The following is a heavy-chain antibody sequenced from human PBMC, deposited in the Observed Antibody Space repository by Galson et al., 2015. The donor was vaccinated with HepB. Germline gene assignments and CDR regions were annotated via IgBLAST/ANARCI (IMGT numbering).Heavy chain of an antibody. Sequence: QSGAEVKKPGESLKISCKASGGTFSSYAISWVRQAPGQGLEWMGGIIPIFGTANYAQKFQGRVTITADESTSTAYMELSSLRSEDTAVYYCARDRGSSGWYRPQYNWFDPWGQGTLVTVSS. D-gene: IGHD6-19*01. J-gene: IGHJ5*02. CDR2: IIPIFGTA. CDR3: ARDRGSSGWYRPQYNWFDP. CDR1: GGTFSSYA. V-gene: IGHV1-69*01.